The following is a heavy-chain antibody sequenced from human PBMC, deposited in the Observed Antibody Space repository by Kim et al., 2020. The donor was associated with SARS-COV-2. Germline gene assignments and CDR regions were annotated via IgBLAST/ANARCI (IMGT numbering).Heavy chain of an antibody. J-gene: IGHJ5*02. CDR3: ARGGVVLEWSKGDVYNWFDP. V-gene: IGHV4-59*01. CDR2: IYYSGST. D-gene: IGHD3-3*01. CDR1: GGSISSYY. Sequence: SETLSLTCTVSGGSISSYYWSWIRQPPGKGLEWIGYIYYSGSTNYNPSLKSRVTISVDTSKNQFSLKLSSVTAADTAVYYCARGGVVLEWSKGDVYNWFDPWDQGALVTVSS.